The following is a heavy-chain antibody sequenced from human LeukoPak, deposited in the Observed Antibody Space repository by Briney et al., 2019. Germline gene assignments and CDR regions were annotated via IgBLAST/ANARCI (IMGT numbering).Heavy chain of an antibody. CDR1: GGTFSSYA. CDR2: IIPILGIA. CDR3: AGGTSYYFDY. D-gene: IGHD1-7*01. V-gene: IGHV1-69*04. J-gene: IGHJ4*02. Sequence: RASVKVSCKASGGTFSSYAISWVRQAPGQGLEWMGRIIPILGIANYAQKFQGRVTITADKSTSTAYMELSSLRSEDTAVYYCAGGTSYYFDYWSQGTLVTVSS.